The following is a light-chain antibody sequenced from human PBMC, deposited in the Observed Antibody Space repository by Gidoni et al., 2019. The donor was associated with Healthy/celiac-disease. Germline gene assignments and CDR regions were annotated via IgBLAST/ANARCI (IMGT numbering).Light chain of an antibody. V-gene: IGKV3-20*01. CDR3: QQYGSSPYT. J-gene: IGKJ2*01. CDR1: QSVSSSY. Sequence: EIVLTQSPGTLSLSPGERATLSCSASQSVSSSYLAWYQQKPGQAPRPRIYGASSRATGIPDRFSGSGSGTDFTLTISRLEPEDFAVYYCQQYGSSPYTFGQGTKLDI. CDR2: GAS.